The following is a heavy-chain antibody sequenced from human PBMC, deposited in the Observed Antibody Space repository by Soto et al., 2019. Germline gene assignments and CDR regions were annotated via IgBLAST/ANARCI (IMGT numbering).Heavy chain of an antibody. D-gene: IGHD4-17*01. CDR3: AREVDPYYGGNSLSLDY. J-gene: IGHJ4*02. CDR1: GGTFSTYG. Sequence: QVQLVQSGAEVKKPGSSVKVSCKASGGTFSTYGINWVRLAPGQGLEWMGWIIPKFGTTKNAQKLQGRVTLTADESTNTAYMELKYLRSEDTAVYFCAREVDPYYGGNSLSLDYWGQGTLVTVSS. CDR2: IIPKFGTT. V-gene: IGHV1-69*13.